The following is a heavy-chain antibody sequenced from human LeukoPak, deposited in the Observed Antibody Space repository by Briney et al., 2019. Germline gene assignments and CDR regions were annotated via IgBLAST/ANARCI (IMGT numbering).Heavy chain of an antibody. J-gene: IGHJ5*02. D-gene: IGHD2-21*02. CDR1: GGSISSSIYY. V-gene: IGHV4-39*01. CDR3: ARHESGYCGGDCYANNWFDP. CDR2: IYYSGST. Sequence: SETLSLTCTVSGGSISSSIYYWGWIRQPPGKGLEWIGSIYYSGSTYYNPSLKSRVTISVDTSKNQFSLKLSSVTAADTAVYYCARHESGYCGGDCYANNWFDPWGQGTLVTVSS.